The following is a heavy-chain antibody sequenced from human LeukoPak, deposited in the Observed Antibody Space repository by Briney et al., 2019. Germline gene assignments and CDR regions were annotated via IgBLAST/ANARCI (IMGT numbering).Heavy chain of an antibody. Sequence: ASVKVSCKAPGYTFIAYYIHWVRQAPGQGLEWMGWINPNTGGANYAREFKGRVTLTRDTSSTTAYMELSRLRPVDTAMYYCARGPYCSGGSCYNDYWGQGTLVTVSS. CDR3: ARGPYCSGGSCYNDY. V-gene: IGHV1-2*02. CDR2: INPNTGGA. CDR1: GYTFIAYY. J-gene: IGHJ4*02. D-gene: IGHD2-15*01.